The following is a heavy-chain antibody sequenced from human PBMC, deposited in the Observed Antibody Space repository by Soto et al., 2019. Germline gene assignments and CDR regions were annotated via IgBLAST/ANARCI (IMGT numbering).Heavy chain of an antibody. CDR3: ARDRGVGTMVRGVSAY. V-gene: IGHV3-21*01. CDR2: ISSSSSYI. CDR1: GFTFSSYS. J-gene: IGHJ4*02. Sequence: LRLSCAASGFTFSSYSMNWVRQAPGKGLEWVSSISSSSSYIYYADSVKGRFTISRDNAKNSLYLQMNSLRAEDTAVYYCARDRGVGTMVRGVSAYWGQGTLVTVSS. D-gene: IGHD3-10*01.